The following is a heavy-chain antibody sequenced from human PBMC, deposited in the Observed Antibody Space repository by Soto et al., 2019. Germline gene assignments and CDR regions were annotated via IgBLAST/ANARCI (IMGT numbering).Heavy chain of an antibody. V-gene: IGHV4-30-4*01. Sequence: SETLSLTCTVSGGSISSGDYYWSWIRQPPEKGLEWIGYIYYSGSTYYNPSLKSQVTISVDTSKNQFSLKLSSVTAADTAVYYCARLTPGYSSGWFIDYWGQGTLVTVS. J-gene: IGHJ4*02. CDR2: IYYSGST. CDR1: GGSISSGDYY. D-gene: IGHD6-19*01. CDR3: ARLTPGYSSGWFIDY.